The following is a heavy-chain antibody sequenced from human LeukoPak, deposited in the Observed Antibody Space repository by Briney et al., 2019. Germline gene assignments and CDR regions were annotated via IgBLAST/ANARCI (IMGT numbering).Heavy chain of an antibody. CDR3: AKAGYCSGGSCYPPDY. CDR1: GFTFSSYG. Sequence: GGSLRLSCAASGFTFSSYGMHWVRPAPGKGLEWVAFIRYDGSNKYYAASVKGRFTISRDNSKNTLYLQMNSLRAEDTAVYYCAKAGYCSGGSCYPPDYWGQGTLVTVSS. V-gene: IGHV3-30*02. D-gene: IGHD2-15*01. CDR2: IRYDGSNK. J-gene: IGHJ4*02.